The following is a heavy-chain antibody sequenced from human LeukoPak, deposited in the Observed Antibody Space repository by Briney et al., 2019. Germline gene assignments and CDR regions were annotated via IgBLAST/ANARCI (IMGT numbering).Heavy chain of an antibody. CDR3: AKAALRYQLLSSLDY. D-gene: IGHD2-2*01. V-gene: IGHV3-23*01. CDR1: GFTFTRYA. Sequence: GGTLRLSCAASGFTFTRYAMSSVPEAPGTGREGGSSISVSGTDTYYADPVKGRFTISRDNSKHTLYLQMNSLRAEDTAIYYCAKAALRYQLLSSLDYWGQGTLVTVSS. CDR2: ISVSGTDT. J-gene: IGHJ4*02.